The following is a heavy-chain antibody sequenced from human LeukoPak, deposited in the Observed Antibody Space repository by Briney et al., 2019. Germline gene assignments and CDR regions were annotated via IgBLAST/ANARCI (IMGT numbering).Heavy chain of an antibody. D-gene: IGHD2-21*02. Sequence: GGSLRLSCAASGFTFSSYGMHWVRQAPGKGLEWVAVIWYDGSNKYYADSVKGRFTISRDNSKNTLYLQMNSLRAEDTAVYYCAKDGTKYCGSDCPFDYWGQGTLVTVSS. CDR2: IWYDGSNK. V-gene: IGHV3-33*06. CDR1: GFTFSSYG. CDR3: AKDGTKYCGSDCPFDY. J-gene: IGHJ4*02.